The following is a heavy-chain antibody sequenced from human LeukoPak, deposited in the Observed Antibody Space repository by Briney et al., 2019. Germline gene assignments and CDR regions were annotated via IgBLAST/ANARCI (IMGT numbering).Heavy chain of an antibody. D-gene: IGHD3-22*01. Sequence: SETLSLTCTVSGGSISSDYWSWIRQPPGKGLEWIGYIYYSGSTNYSPSLKSRVTISLATSRDQFSLKLDSVTAADTAVYYCARAALIYYDTSGYSDAFDIWGQGTMVTVSS. V-gene: IGHV4-59*01. CDR1: GGSISSDY. J-gene: IGHJ3*02. CDR3: ARAALIYYDTSGYSDAFDI. CDR2: IYYSGST.